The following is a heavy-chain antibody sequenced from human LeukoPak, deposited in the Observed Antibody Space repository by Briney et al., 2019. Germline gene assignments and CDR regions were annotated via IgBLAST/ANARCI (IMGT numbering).Heavy chain of an antibody. CDR1: GFTFSSYG. D-gene: IGHD3-10*01. V-gene: IGHV3-30*02. CDR3: AKDLPDYYGSGSPPDY. Sequence: GGSLRLSCAASGFTFSSYGVHWVLQAPGKGLEWVAFIRYDGSNKYYADSVKGRFTISRDNSKNTLYLQMNSLRAEDTAVYYCAKDLPDYYGSGSPPDYWGQGTLVTVSS. CDR2: IRYDGSNK. J-gene: IGHJ4*02.